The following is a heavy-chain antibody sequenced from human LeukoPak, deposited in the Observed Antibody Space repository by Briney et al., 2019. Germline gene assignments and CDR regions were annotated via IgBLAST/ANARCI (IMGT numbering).Heavy chain of an antibody. D-gene: IGHD2-2*01. CDR1: GYTFTGYY. CDR2: INPNNGGT. V-gene: IGHV1-2*02. J-gene: IGHJ4*02. Sequence: ASVKVSCKASGYTFTGYYIHWVRQAPGQGLDWMGWINPNNGGTKYAQGFQGRVTITRATSISTAYMELTNLKSDDTAVYYCARGDLAFVPAADRYGYYLWGQGTLVTVSS. CDR3: ARGDLAFVPAADRYGYYL.